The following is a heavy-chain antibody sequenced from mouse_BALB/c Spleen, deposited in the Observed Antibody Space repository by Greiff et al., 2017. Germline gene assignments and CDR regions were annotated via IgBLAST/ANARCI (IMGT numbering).Heavy chain of an antibody. CDR1: GFTFSSFG. V-gene: IGHV5-17*02. CDR2: ISSGSSTI. Sequence: EVQVVESGGGLVQPGGSRKLSCAASGFTFSSFGMHWVRQAPEKGLEWVAYISSGSSTIYYADTVKGRFTISRDNPKNTLFLQMTSLRSEDTAMYYCARSHYYYGSSSLFDYWGQGTTLTVSS. J-gene: IGHJ2*01. CDR3: ARSHYYYGSSSLFDY. D-gene: IGHD1-1*01.